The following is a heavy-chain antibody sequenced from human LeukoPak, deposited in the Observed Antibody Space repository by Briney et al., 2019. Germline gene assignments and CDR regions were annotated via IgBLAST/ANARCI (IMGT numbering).Heavy chain of an antibody. CDR1: GFTFDDYG. CDR3: ARDGDYGTYYYYMDV. D-gene: IGHD4-17*01. CDR2: INWNGGST. V-gene: IGHV3-20*04. Sequence: GGSLRLTCAASGFTFDDYGMSWVRQAPGKGLEWVSGINWNGGSTGYADSVKGRFTISRDNAKNSLYLQMNSLRAEDTALYYCARDGDYGTYYYYMDVWGKATTVTVSS. J-gene: IGHJ6*03.